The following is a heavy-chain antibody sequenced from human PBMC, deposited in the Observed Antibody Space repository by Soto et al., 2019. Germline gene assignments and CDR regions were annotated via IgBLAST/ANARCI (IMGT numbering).Heavy chain of an antibody. V-gene: IGHV1-3*01. CDR2: INAGNGNT. Sequence: QRLEWMGWINAGNGNTKYSQKFQGRVTITRDTSASTAYMELSSLRSEDTAVYYCARDLLNYYGSGSYLAYYFDYWGQGTLVTVSS. CDR3: ARDLLNYYGSGSYLAYYFDY. D-gene: IGHD3-10*01. J-gene: IGHJ4*02.